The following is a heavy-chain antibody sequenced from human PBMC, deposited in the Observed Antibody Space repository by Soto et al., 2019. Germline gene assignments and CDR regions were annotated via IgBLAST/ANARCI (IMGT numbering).Heavy chain of an antibody. V-gene: IGHV3-7*03. CDR2: INQDAHET. CDR3: AREDDTSCRSGVDHFSYFYGMDV. D-gene: IGHD2-2*01. CDR1: GFTFSAYW. Sequence: EVQLVEFGGTLVQPGGSLRLSCAASGFTFSAYWMSWVRQAPGRGLEWVANINQDAHETNYVDSLRGRVTISRDNDHNALSLHMSSLRVEDTAVYYCAREDDTSCRSGVDHFSYFYGMDVWGQGTTVTVSS. J-gene: IGHJ6*02.